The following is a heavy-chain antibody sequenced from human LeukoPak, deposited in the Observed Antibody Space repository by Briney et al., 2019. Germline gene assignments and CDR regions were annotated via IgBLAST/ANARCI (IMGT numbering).Heavy chain of an antibody. CDR1: GFTFSSYW. V-gene: IGHV3-23*01. Sequence: GGSLRLSCAASGFTFSSYWMSWVRQAPGKGLEWVSGLSGGGGKTYYADSVKGRFTISRDNSKNTLYLQMNSLRAEDTAVYYCAKGGIENSGWTLYAFDIWGQGTMVTVSS. CDR2: LSGGGGKT. J-gene: IGHJ3*02. CDR3: AKGGIENSGWTLYAFDI. D-gene: IGHD6-19*01.